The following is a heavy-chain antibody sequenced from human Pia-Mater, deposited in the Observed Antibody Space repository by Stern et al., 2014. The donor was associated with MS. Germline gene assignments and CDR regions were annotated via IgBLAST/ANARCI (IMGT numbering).Heavy chain of an antibody. D-gene: IGHD6-13*01. CDR1: GFTFSNYG. J-gene: IGHJ5*02. CDR2: IWFDGSNK. V-gene: IGHV3-33*01. Sequence: VQLVESGGGVVQPGGSQRLSCAASGFTFSNYGMHWARQAPGKGLEWVAFIWFDGSNKYYSDSVMGRFPISRHNSKNTLYLQMNSLRAEDTAVYYCARALQLKSGHNWFDPWGQGTLVTVSS. CDR3: ARALQLKSGHNWFDP.